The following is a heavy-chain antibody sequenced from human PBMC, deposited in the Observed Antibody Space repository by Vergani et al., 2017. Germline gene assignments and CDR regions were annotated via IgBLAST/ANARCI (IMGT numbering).Heavy chain of an antibody. V-gene: IGHV3-23*01. CDR2: ISGSGGST. D-gene: IGHD6-13*01. J-gene: IGHJ6*02. CDR1: GFTFSSYA. CDR3: EKGAAGKGSGRYYYYYGMDV. Sequence: EVQLLESGGGLVQPGGSLRLSCAASGFTFSSYAMSWVRQAPGKGLEWVSAISGSGGSTYYADSVKGRFTISRDNSKNTLYLQMNSLRAEDTAVYYCEKGAAGKGSGRYYYYYGMDVWGQGTTVTVSS.